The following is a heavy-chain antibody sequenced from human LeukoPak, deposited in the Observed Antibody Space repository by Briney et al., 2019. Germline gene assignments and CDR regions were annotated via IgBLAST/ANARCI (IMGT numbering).Heavy chain of an antibody. D-gene: IGHD6-13*01. V-gene: IGHV3-74*01. Sequence: PGGSLRLSCAASGFTFSRHWMHWVRQAPGKGLVWVSRINSDESSTSYADSVKGRFTISRDNAKNTLYLQMNSLRAEDTAVYYCATLPLIAAAGTGGYYYYYMDVWGKGTTVTVSS. CDR1: GFTFSRHW. CDR2: INSDESST. J-gene: IGHJ6*03. CDR3: ATLPLIAAAGTGGYYYYYMDV.